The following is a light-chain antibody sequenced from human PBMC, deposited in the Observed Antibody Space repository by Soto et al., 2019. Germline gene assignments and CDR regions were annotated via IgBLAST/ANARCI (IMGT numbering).Light chain of an antibody. J-gene: IGKJ4*01. CDR2: SAS. CDR3: QPANCFRIT. CDR1: QDVSSW. Sequence: DIQVTQSPSSVSASVGDRVTITCRTSQDVSSWLAWYQQKPGKAPELLIYSASTLQAGVPSRFSGSGSGTDFTLTTSSLKHEDFATDYCQPANCFRITFGSGTNVEIK. V-gene: IGKV1-12*01.